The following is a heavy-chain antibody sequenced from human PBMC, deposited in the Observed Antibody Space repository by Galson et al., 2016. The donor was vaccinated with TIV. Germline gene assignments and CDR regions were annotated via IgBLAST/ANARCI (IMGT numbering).Heavy chain of an antibody. CDR3: AVWSNIYFFAL. Sequence: SVKVSCKASGYTFVTYYMHWVRQAPGQGLEWVGVIDPTSGGTTYAQRLQGRVTMTRDTSTSTVYMDLSNLRSDDTAVFYCAVWSNIYFFALWGQGTLITVSS. CDR2: IDPTSGGT. CDR1: GYTFVTYY. V-gene: IGHV1-46*01. J-gene: IGHJ4*02. D-gene: IGHD2-2*02.